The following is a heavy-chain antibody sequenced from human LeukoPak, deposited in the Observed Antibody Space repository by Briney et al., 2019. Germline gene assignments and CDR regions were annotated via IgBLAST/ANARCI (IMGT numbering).Heavy chain of an antibody. CDR1: GYSFIGYY. D-gene: IGHD5-24*01. J-gene: IGHJ4*02. V-gene: IGHV1-69*04. CDR3: ARDRDGYFDY. Sequence: ASVKVSCKTSGYSFIGYYIHWLRQAPGQGLEWMGRIIPILGIANYAQKFQGRVTITADKSTSTAYMELSSLRSEDTAVYYCARDRDGYFDYWGQGTLVTVSS. CDR2: IIPILGIA.